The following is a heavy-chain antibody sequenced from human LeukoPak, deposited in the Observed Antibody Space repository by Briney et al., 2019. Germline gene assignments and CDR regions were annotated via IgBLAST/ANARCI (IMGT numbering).Heavy chain of an antibody. D-gene: IGHD4-11*01. Sequence: PGRSLRLSCAGSGFNFNNSGMHWVRQAPGKGLEWVAVISFDGKNQHYAGSVKGRFTTSRDNSKNTVYLQMNSLRAEDTGVYYCAKDLPAETKVGGFYFWGQGALVTISS. CDR1: GFNFNNSG. J-gene: IGHJ4*02. CDR3: AKDLPAETKVGGFYF. CDR2: ISFDGKNQ. V-gene: IGHV3-30*18.